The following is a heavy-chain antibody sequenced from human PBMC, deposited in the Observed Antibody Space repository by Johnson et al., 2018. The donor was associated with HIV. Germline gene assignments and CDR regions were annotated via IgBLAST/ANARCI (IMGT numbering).Heavy chain of an antibody. CDR3: ASGEDYGGNYGAFDI. CDR1: GFTFNRHA. J-gene: IGHJ3*02. D-gene: IGHD4-23*01. Sequence: VQLVESGGGLVQAGGSLRLSCSASGFTFNRHAINWVRQAPGKGLEWVSCISGSGGRTYYADSVKGRFTISRDNSKNTPYLQMNSLRAEDTAVYYCASGEDYGGNYGAFDIWGQGTMVTVSS. V-gene: IGHV3-23*04. CDR2: ISGSGGRT.